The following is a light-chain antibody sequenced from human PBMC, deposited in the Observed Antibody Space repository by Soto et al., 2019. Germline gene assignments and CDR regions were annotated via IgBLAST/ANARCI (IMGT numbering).Light chain of an antibody. CDR1: ESIHTY. J-gene: IGKJ1*01. CDR3: QQSYSTLWT. CDR2: VAS. V-gene: IGKV1-39*01. Sequence: DIQLTQSPSALSASVGDRVTITCRASESIHTYLSWYQQNPGKAPKLLISVASILQTGVPSRFSGSGSGTDFTLTISSLQPEDFATYYCQQSYSTLWTFGQGTKVDIK.